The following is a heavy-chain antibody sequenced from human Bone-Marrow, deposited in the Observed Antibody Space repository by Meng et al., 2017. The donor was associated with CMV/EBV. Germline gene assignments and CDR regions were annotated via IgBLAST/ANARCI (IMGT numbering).Heavy chain of an antibody. D-gene: IGHD2-2*01. Sequence: SCEASGFTFTRFAIHWVRQAPGKGLEWVAVISYDGSTKYYADSVKGRFTISRDNSKNVLFLQMDSLRAEDTAVYYCARVVVPAASIDYWGQGTLVTVSS. J-gene: IGHJ4*02. CDR3: ARVVVPAASIDY. CDR2: ISYDGSTK. V-gene: IGHV3-30-3*01. CDR1: GFTFTRFA.